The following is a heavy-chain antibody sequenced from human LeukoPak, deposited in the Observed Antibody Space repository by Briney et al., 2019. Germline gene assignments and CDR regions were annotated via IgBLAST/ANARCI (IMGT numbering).Heavy chain of an antibody. V-gene: IGHV3-53*01. CDR3: ARESGDRPGLPGR. D-gene: IGHD1-26*01. J-gene: IGHJ4*02. Sequence: GGSLRLSCAASGFKVSSNYMSWVRQAPGKGLAWVSLINTGGSTYYADSVKGRFTMSRDNSKSMLYLQMDSLRAEDTAVYYCARESGDRPGLPGRWGQGTLVTVSS. CDR2: INTGGST. CDR1: GFKVSSNY.